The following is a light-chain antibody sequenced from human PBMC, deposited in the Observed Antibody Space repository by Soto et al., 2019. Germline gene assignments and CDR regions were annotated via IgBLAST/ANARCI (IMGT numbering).Light chain of an antibody. CDR1: QSLVYSDGNTY. V-gene: IGKV2-30*01. CDR2: KVS. CDR3: MQGSHWPPIT. Sequence: VVVTQSPLSLPVTVGQRASVSFRSSQSLVYSDGNTYLSWFHQRTGQSPRRLIYKVSNRDSGVPDRFSGSRSGPDFTLKISRVEAEDVGVYYCMQGSHWPPITFGQGTRLQIK. J-gene: IGKJ5*01.